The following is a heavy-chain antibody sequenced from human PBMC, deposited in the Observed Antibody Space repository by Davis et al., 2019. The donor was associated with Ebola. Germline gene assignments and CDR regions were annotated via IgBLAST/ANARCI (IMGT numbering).Heavy chain of an antibody. Sequence: PSETLSLTCTVSGGSTSSYYWTWIRQPAGKGLEWIGRIYTSGSTNYNPSLKSRVTISVDTSKNQIFLMLNSVTAADTAVYYCARADVVLGYCSGDSCSGSIGYRGQGTLVTVSS. CDR1: GGSTSSYY. CDR2: IYTSGST. V-gene: IGHV4-4*07. D-gene: IGHD2-15*01. J-gene: IGHJ4*02. CDR3: ARADVVLGYCSGDSCSGSIGY.